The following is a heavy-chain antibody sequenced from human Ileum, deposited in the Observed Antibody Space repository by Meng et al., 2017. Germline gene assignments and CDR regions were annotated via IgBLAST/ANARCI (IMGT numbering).Heavy chain of an antibody. CDR2: IYLAGSP. J-gene: IGHJ4*02. D-gene: IGHD2-15*01. CDR1: GGSISSSFY. V-gene: IGHV4-4*02. Sequence: QMQVQGPGLVGPSGPLALTCTVSGGSISSSFYWSWVRKSPGKGLEWIGQIYLAGSPNYNPSLESRVTISVDKSKNQFSLRLTSVTAADTAIFYCVRHGGKYFDSWGQGTLVTVSS. CDR3: VRHGGKYFDS.